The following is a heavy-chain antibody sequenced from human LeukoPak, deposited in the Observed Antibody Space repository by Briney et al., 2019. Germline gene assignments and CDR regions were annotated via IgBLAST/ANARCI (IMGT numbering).Heavy chain of an antibody. CDR2: ISSSGSTI. Sequence: GGSLRLSCAASGFTFSDYYMSWIRQAPGKGLEWVSYISSSGSTIYYADSVKGRFTISRDNAKNSLYLQMNSLRAEDTAVYYCAKDRGYYYGSGSYWSYFDYWGQGTLVTVSS. V-gene: IGHV3-11*04. CDR1: GFTFSDYY. D-gene: IGHD3-10*01. CDR3: AKDRGYYYGSGSYWSYFDY. J-gene: IGHJ4*02.